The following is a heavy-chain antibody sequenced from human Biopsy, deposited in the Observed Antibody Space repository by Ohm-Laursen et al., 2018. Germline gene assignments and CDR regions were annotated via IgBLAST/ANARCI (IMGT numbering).Heavy chain of an antibody. CDR3: ARLSRRGYIIFFDY. V-gene: IGHV4-59*08. CDR1: GGSITGDF. J-gene: IGHJ4*02. D-gene: IGHD5-12*01. CDR2: RFHSGSP. Sequence: SETLSLTWPVSGGSITGDFWTWIRQTPEKGLEWIGYRFHSGSPIYNPSLQSRVTISIDTSKNQFSLTLSSVSAADTAVYYCARLSRRGYIIFFDYWGRGTRVTVSS.